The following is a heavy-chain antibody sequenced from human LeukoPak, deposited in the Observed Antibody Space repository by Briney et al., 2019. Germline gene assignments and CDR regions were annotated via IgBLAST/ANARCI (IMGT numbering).Heavy chain of an antibody. CDR3: ARSVQWSTVTTSDWFDP. Sequence: SETLSLTCDVFGGSISSGDYYWSWIRQPPGKGLEWIGYIYYTGSTSYNPSLKSRVTISVDRSKNQFSLKLSSVTAADTAVYYCARSVQWSTVTTSDWFDPWGQGTLVTVSS. J-gene: IGHJ5*02. CDR2: IYYTGST. V-gene: IGHV4-30-4*08. D-gene: IGHD4-11*01. CDR1: GGSISSGDYY.